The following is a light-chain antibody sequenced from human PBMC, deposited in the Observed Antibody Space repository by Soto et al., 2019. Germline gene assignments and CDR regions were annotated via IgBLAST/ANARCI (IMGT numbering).Light chain of an antibody. V-gene: IGKV1-39*01. CDR1: QSISDY. Sequence: DIQMSQSPSSLSASIGDRVTISCRASQSISDYLTWYQHKPERAPKLLIYAASSLQPGVPSRFSGSGSGTDFTLTISGLQPEDFATYYCQQTYSTPTWTFGQGTKVDIK. J-gene: IGKJ1*01. CDR3: QQTYSTPTWT. CDR2: AAS.